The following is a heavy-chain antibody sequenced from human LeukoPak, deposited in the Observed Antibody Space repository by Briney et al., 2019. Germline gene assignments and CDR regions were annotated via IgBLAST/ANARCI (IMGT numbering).Heavy chain of an antibody. D-gene: IGHD3-22*01. CDR1: GYSFTSYW. Sequence: GESLQISCKGSGYSFTSYWIGGVRQMPGKGLEWMGMIYPGDSDTRYSPSFQGQVTISADKSISTAYPQWSGLKASDTAMYSCARQGPYYYASSGYSMTNWGQGTLVTVSS. CDR2: IYPGDSDT. J-gene: IGHJ4*02. V-gene: IGHV5-51*01. CDR3: ARQGPYYYASSGYSMTN.